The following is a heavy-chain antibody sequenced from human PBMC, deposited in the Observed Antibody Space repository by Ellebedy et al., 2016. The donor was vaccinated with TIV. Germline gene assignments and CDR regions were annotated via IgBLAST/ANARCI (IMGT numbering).Heavy chain of an antibody. Sequence: GESLKISCAASGFTFSSYEMNWVRQAPGKGLEWVSYISSSGSTIYYADSVKGRFTISRDNAKNSLYLQMNSLRAEDTAVYYCARGLDRGYDFELPDYWGQGTLVTVSS. D-gene: IGHD5-12*01. CDR1: GFTFSSYE. V-gene: IGHV3-48*03. CDR2: ISSSGSTI. CDR3: ARGLDRGYDFELPDY. J-gene: IGHJ4*02.